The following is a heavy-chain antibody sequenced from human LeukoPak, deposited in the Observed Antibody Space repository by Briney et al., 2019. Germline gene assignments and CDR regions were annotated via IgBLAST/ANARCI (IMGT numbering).Heavy chain of an antibody. CDR2: ISSGGDT. J-gene: IGHJ4*02. D-gene: IGHD6-19*01. CDR1: GFTFRSNG. Sequence: SGGSLRLSCAASGFTFRSNGMHWVRQAPGKGLEWVSVISSGGDTYYADSVKGRFTISRDNSKNTLYLQMNSLRAEDTAMYSCARHSSGWYYFDFWGQGTLVTVSS. V-gene: IGHV3-66*04. CDR3: ARHSSGWYYFDF.